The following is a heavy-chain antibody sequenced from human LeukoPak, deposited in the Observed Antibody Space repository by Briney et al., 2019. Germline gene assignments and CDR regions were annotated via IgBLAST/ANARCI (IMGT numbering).Heavy chain of an antibody. D-gene: IGHD4-23*01. Sequence: SETLSLTCTVSGGSISSHYWSWIRQPPGKGLEWIGYIYYSGSTNYNPSLKSRVTISVDTSKNQFSLKLSSVTAADTAVYYCARAGYSSFDYWGQGTLVTVSS. J-gene: IGHJ4*02. V-gene: IGHV4-59*11. CDR2: IYYSGST. CDR1: GGSISSHY. CDR3: ARAGYSSFDY.